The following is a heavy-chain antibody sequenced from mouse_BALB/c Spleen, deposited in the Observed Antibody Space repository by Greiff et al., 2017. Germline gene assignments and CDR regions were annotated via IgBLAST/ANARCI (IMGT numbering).Heavy chain of an antibody. V-gene: IGHV5-9-3*01. CDR2: ISSGGSYT. CDR1: GFTFSSYA. CDR3: ARHGSSGFDY. D-gene: IGHD1-1*01. Sequence: EVNVVESGGGLVKPGGSLKLSCAASGFTFSSYAMSWVRQTPEKRLEWVATISSGGSYTYYPDSVKGRFTISRDNAKNTLYLQMSSLRSEDTAMYYCARHGSSGFDYWGQGTTLTVSS. J-gene: IGHJ2*01.